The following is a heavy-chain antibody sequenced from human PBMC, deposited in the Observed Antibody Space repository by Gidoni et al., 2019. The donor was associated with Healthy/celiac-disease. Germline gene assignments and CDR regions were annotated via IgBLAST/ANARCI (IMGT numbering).Heavy chain of an antibody. CDR2: TRNKANSYTT. V-gene: IGHV3-72*01. Sequence: EVQLVASGGGLVQPVGSLRLSCAASGFTFSDHYMAWVRQAPGKGLEWVGRTRNKANSYTTEYAASVKGRFTISRDDSKNSLYLQMNSLKTEDTAVYYCARVNMRLGSSGYYYYYGMDVWGQGTTVTVSS. CDR1: GFTFSDHY. D-gene: IGHD3-22*01. J-gene: IGHJ6*02. CDR3: ARVNMRLGSSGYYYYYGMDV.